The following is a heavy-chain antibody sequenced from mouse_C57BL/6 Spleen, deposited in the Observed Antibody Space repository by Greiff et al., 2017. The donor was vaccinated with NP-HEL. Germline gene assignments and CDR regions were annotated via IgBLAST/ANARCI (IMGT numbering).Heavy chain of an antibody. Sequence: VKLMESGAELVKPGASVKISCKASGYAFSSYWMNWVKQRPGKGLEWIGQIYPGDGDTNYNGKFKGKATLTADKSSSTAYMQLSSLTSEDSAVYFCARNGLDGNYWYFDVWGTGTTVTVSS. CDR2: IYPGDGDT. CDR1: GYAFSSYW. CDR3: ARNGLDGNYWYFDV. J-gene: IGHJ1*03. D-gene: IGHD2-1*01. V-gene: IGHV1-80*01.